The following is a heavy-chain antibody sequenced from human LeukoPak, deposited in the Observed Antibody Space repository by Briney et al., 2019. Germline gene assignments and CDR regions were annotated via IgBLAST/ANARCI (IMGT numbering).Heavy chain of an antibody. CDR2: IYSGGTT. CDR1: GFTVSKTNF. CDR3: ARGAWTAYYFDY. Sequence: GGSLRLSCAASGFTVSKTNFMNWVRQAPGKGLEWVSVIYSGGTTYYADSVKGRFTISKDNSKNTLSLHMNSLKTEDTAVYYCARGAWTAYYFDYWGQGTLVTVSS. D-gene: IGHD3/OR15-3a*01. V-gene: IGHV3-66*01. J-gene: IGHJ4*02.